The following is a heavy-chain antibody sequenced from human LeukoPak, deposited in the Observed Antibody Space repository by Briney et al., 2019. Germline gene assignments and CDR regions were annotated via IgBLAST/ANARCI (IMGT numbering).Heavy chain of an antibody. CDR2: IHYSGRT. V-gene: IGHV4-59*11. CDR3: ARLLDNDSSGDPDTFDM. J-gene: IGHJ3*02. CDR1: GGSMSSQY. D-gene: IGHD3-22*01. Sequence: SETLSLTCTVSGGSMSSQYWSWIRPPPGKGLERIGYIHYSGRTKYNPSLQSRVTISVDTSENNFSLKLTSVTAADTAVYYCARLLDNDSSGDPDTFDMWGQGTMVTVSS.